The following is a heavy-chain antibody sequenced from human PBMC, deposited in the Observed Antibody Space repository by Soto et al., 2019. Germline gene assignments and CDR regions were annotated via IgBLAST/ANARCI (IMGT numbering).Heavy chain of an antibody. D-gene: IGHD2-2*03. V-gene: IGHV4-59*01. CDR1: GGSISSYY. CDR2: IYYSGST. CDR3: AGLDIVVVPAAHNWFDP. J-gene: IGHJ5*02. Sequence: QVQLQESGPGLVQPSETLSLTCTVSGGSISSYYWSWIRQPPGTGLEWLGYIYYSGSTNYNPSPKSRVTISVDTSKNQYSLKPSSVTAADTAVYYCAGLDIVVVPAAHNWFDPWGQGTLVTVSS.